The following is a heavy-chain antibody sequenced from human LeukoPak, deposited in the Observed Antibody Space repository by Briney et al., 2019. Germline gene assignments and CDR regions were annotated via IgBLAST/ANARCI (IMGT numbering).Heavy chain of an antibody. J-gene: IGHJ5*02. CDR3: ARDLGNNWFDP. V-gene: IGHV1-46*01. CDR1: GYTFTNYY. Sequence: ASVKVSCKASGYTFTNYYMHWVRQAPGQGFEWMGIINPSGGSTSYAQKFQGRVTMTRDTSTSTVYMELSSLRSEDTAVYYCARDLGNNWFDPWGQGTLVTVSS. D-gene: IGHD3-16*01. CDR2: INPSGGST.